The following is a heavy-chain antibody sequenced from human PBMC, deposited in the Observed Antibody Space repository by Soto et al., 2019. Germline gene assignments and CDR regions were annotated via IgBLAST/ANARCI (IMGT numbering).Heavy chain of an antibody. Sequence: SETLSLTCTVSGGSLSPCYWSWVRQPPGKGLEWICYLYYSGNTNYNPSLTSLVTISVDASKNQVSLRLTSVTAADTAVYYCARVGGVWARTFYXWGQGTVVTVSX. V-gene: IGHV4-59*01. CDR2: LYYSGNT. CDR1: GGSLSPCY. J-gene: IGHJ4*02. D-gene: IGHD3-16*01. CDR3: ARVGGVWARTFYX.